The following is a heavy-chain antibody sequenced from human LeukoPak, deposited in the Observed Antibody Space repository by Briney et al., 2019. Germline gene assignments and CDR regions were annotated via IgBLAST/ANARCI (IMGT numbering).Heavy chain of an antibody. J-gene: IGHJ4*02. Sequence: SETLSLTCTVSGGSISSGSYYWSWIRQPAGKGLEWIGSIYHSGNTYYNPSLKSRVTISLDTSKNQFSLKLSSVTAADTAVYYCARLPTITFFDYWGQGTLVTVSS. CDR3: ARLPTITFFDY. V-gene: IGHV4-39*01. D-gene: IGHD5-12*01. CDR1: GGSISSGSYY. CDR2: IYHSGNT.